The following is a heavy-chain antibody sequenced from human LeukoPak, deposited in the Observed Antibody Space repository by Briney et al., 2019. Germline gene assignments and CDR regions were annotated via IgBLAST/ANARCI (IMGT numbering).Heavy chain of an antibody. CDR1: GFSLSNNY. D-gene: IGHD3-3*01. J-gene: IGHJ4*02. Sequence: GGALRLSCAVSGFSLSNNYMSWVRQAPGRGLEGVAVMYSHGSTNYVLSVKGRFTISRDASKNTLYLQMNSLRVEDSALYYCARGTELNFWSGYLDSWGQGTLVTVSS. CDR3: ARGTELNFWSGYLDS. V-gene: IGHV3-53*01. CDR2: MYSHGST.